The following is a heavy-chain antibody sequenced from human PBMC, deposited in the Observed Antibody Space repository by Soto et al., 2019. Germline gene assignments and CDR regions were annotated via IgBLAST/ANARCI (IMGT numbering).Heavy chain of an antibody. D-gene: IGHD3-3*01. CDR1: GFTFSSYS. Sequence: PGGSLRLSCAASGFTFSSYSMNWVRQAPGKGLEWVSSISSSSSYIYYADSVKGRFTISRDNAKNSLYLQMNSLRAEDTAVYYCACEPYYDFWSGSRGAFDIWGQGTMVTVSS. CDR3: ACEPYYDFWSGSRGAFDI. V-gene: IGHV3-21*01. CDR2: ISSSSSYI. J-gene: IGHJ3*02.